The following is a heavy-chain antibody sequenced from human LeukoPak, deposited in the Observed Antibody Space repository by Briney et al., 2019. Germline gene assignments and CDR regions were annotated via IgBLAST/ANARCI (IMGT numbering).Heavy chain of an antibody. CDR3: AKDMGSSSRHMPPDV. V-gene: IGHV3-30-3*01. Sequence: PGGSLRLSCAASGFTFSSYAMHWVRQAPGKGLEWVAVISYDGSNKYYADSVKGRFTISRDNSKNTLYLQMNSLRAEDTAVYYCAKDMGSSSRHMPPDVWGKGTTVTVSS. J-gene: IGHJ6*04. CDR1: GFTFSSYA. CDR2: ISYDGSNK. D-gene: IGHD6-6*01.